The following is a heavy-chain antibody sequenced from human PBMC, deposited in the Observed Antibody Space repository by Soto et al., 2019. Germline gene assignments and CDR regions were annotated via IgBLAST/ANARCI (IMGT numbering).Heavy chain of an antibody. Sequence: GGSLRLSCAASGFTFGDLGMHWVRQAPGKGLEWVAVIWYDGSNKYYADSVKGRFTISRDNSKNTLYLQMNSLRAEDTAVYYCARDLRDGYYYYGMDVWGQGTTVTVSS. CDR2: IWYDGSNK. V-gene: IGHV3-33*08. CDR1: GFTFGDLG. CDR3: ARDLRDGYYYYGMDV. J-gene: IGHJ6*02.